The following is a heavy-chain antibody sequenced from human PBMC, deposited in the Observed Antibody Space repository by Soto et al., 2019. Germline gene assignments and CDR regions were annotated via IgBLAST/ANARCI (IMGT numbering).Heavy chain of an antibody. CDR3: ARDLLFLEWSYFDY. CDR1: GFTFSSYA. Sequence: GGSLRLSCAASGFTFSSYAMHWVRQAPGKGLEWVAVISYDGSNKYYADSVKGRFTISRDNSKNTLYLQMNSLRAEDTAVYYCARDLLFLEWSYFDYWGQGTLVTVYS. CDR2: ISYDGSNK. D-gene: IGHD3-3*01. V-gene: IGHV3-30-3*01. J-gene: IGHJ4*02.